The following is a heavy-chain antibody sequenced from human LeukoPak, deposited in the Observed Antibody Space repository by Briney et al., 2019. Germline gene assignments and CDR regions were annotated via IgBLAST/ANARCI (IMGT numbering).Heavy chain of an antibody. J-gene: IGHJ4*02. Sequence: GGSLTLSCAASGFTFSAYAMAWVRQAPGKGLEWISYISSNDNTIYYADSVKGRFTISRDNAENSLYLQLDSLRADDTAVYYCARRGGEMLFDYWGQGTLVTVSS. D-gene: IGHD3-10*01. CDR1: GFTFSAYA. V-gene: IGHV3-48*01. CDR2: ISSNDNTI. CDR3: ARRGGEMLFDY.